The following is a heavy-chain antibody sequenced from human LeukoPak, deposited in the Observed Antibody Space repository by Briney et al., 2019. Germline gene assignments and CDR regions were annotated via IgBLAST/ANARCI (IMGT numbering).Heavy chain of an antibody. D-gene: IGHD3-16*01. CDR3: AREVSFDRGATDLDY. CDR1: GYTFTGYY. Sequence: ASVKVSCKASGYTFTGYYMHWVRQAPGQGLEWMGWINPNSGGTNYAQKFQGRVTMTRDTSISTAYMELSRLRSDDTAVYYCAREVSFDRGATDLDYWGQGTLVTVSS. CDR2: INPNSGGT. V-gene: IGHV1-2*02. J-gene: IGHJ4*02.